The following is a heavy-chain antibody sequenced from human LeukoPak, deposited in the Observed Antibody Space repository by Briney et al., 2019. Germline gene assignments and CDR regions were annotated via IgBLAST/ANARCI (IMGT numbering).Heavy chain of an antibody. D-gene: IGHD3-3*01. J-gene: IGHJ4*02. CDR1: GYTFTSYD. CDR2: MNPNSGNT. CDR3: ARGHYDFWSGLHYYFDY. Sequence: ASVKVSCKASGYTFTSYDINWVRQATGQGLEWMGWMNPNSGNTGYAQKFQGRVTMTRNTSISTAYMELSSLRSEDTAVYYCARGHYDFWSGLHYYFDYWGQGTLVTVSS. V-gene: IGHV1-8*01.